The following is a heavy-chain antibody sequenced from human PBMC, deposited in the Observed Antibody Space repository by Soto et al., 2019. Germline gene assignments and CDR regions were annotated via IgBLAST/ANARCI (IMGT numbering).Heavy chain of an antibody. CDR3: ADLQPGDGMDV. D-gene: IGHD4-4*01. J-gene: IGHJ6*02. V-gene: IGHV3-21*01. Sequence: GWSLRLSCASSVFTFSSYSMNWVRQAPGKGLEWVSSISSSSSYIYYADSVKGRFTISRDNAKNSLYLQMNSLRAEDTAVYYCADLQPGDGMDVWGQGTTVTVSS. CDR2: ISSSSSYI. CDR1: VFTFSSYS.